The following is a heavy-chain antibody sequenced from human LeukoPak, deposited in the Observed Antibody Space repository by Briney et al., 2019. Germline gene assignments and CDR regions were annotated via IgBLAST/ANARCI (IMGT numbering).Heavy chain of an antibody. Sequence: SQTLSLTCTVSGGSISSGDHYWSWIRQPPGKDLEWIGYIYYSGSTYYNPSLKSRVTISVDTSKNQFSLKLSSVTAADTAVYYCAREDDSSGYFDYWGQGTLVTVSS. V-gene: IGHV4-30-4*08. D-gene: IGHD3-22*01. CDR1: GGSISSGDHY. J-gene: IGHJ4*02. CDR3: AREDDSSGYFDY. CDR2: IYYSGST.